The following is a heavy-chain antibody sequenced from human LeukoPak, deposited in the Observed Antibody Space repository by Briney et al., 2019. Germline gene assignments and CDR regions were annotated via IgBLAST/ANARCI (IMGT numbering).Heavy chain of an antibody. CDR3: GYYSYGRGWFDP. D-gene: IGHD5-18*01. CDR1: GYTFTGYY. J-gene: IGHJ5*02. CDR2: IIPIFGTA. V-gene: IGHV1-69*06. Sequence: WASVTVSCKASGYTFTGYYMHWVRQAPGQGLEWMGGIIPIFGTANYAQKFQGRVTITADKSTSTAYMELSSLRSEDTAVYYCGYYSYGRGWFDPWGQGTLVTVSS.